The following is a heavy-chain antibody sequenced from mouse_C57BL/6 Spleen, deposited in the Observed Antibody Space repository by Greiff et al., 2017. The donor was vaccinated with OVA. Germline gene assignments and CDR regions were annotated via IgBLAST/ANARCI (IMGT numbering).Heavy chain of an antibody. CDR1: GFTFSSYA. J-gene: IGHJ2*01. D-gene: IGHD3-3*01. Sequence: EVKVEESGGGLVKPGGSLKLSCAASGFTFSSYAMSWVRQTPEKRLEWVATISDGGSYTYYPDNVKGRFTISRDNAKNNLYLQMSHLKSEDTAMYYCARGAGYFDYWGQGTTLTVSS. CDR3: ARGAGYFDY. V-gene: IGHV5-4*03. CDR2: ISDGGSYT.